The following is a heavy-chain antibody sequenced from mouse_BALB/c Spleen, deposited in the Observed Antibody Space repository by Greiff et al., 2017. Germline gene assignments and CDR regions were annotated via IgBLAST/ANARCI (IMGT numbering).Heavy chain of an antibody. J-gene: IGHJ4*01. Sequence: EVKLVESGGGLVQPGGSRKLSCAASGFTFSSFGMHWVRQAPEKGLEWVAYISSGSSTIYYADTVKGRFTISRDNPKNTLFLQMTSLRSEDTAMYYCAREGLGLMDYWGQGTSVTVSS. CDR1: GFTFSSFG. CDR3: AREGLGLMDY. CDR2: ISSGSSTI. D-gene: IGHD4-1*01. V-gene: IGHV5-17*02.